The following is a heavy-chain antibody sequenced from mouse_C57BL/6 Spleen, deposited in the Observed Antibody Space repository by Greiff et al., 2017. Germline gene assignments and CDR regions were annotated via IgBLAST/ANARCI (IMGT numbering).Heavy chain of an antibody. V-gene: IGHV14-2*01. D-gene: IGHD2-3*01. J-gene: IGHJ3*01. CDR3: ASPRYDGYYEAY. CDR1: GFTIKDYY. Sequence: VQLKQSGAELVKPGASVKLSCTASGFTIKDYYMHWVKQRTEQGLEWIGRIDPEDGDTKYAPKFQGKATITADTSSNTAYLQLSSLTSEDTAVYYCASPRYDGYYEAYWGQGTLVTVSA. CDR2: IDPEDGDT.